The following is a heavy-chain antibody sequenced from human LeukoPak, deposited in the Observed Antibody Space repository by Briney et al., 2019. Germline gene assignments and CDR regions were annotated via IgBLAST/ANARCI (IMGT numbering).Heavy chain of an antibody. D-gene: IGHD6-13*01. Sequence: GGSLRLSCATSGFTFSSYAMSWVRQAPGKGLEWVSAISGSGGSTYYADSVKGRFTISRDNSKNTLYLQMNSLRAEDTAVYYCANSAGIAAAGYYFDYWGQGTLVTVSS. CDR1: GFTFSSYA. V-gene: IGHV3-23*01. J-gene: IGHJ4*02. CDR3: ANSAGIAAAGYYFDY. CDR2: ISGSGGST.